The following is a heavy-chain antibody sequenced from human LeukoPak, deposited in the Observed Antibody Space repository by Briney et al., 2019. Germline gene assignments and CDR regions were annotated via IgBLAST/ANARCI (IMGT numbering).Heavy chain of an antibody. D-gene: IGHD3-10*01. V-gene: IGHV3-74*01. CDR3: TRDITLTRGGRSDY. J-gene: IGHJ4*02. CDR1: GFTFSSYW. CDR2: INSDGKTT. Sequence: GSLRLSCAASGFTFSSYWMYWVRQAPGKGLVWVSRINSDGKTTNYADSVKGRFTISRDNAESTLYLQMNSLRAEDTAVYYCTRDITLTRGGRSDYWGQGTLVTVSA.